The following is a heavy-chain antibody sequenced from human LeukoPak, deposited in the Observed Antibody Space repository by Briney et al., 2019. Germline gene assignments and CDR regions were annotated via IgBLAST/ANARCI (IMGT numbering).Heavy chain of an antibody. Sequence: GESLKISCKGSGYSFTSYWIGWVRQMPGEGLEWMGIIYPGDSDTRYSPSFQGQVTISADKSISTAYLQWSSLKASDTAMYYCARQGNYYDSSGYYYGDYWGQGTLVTVSS. CDR2: IYPGDSDT. CDR1: GYSFTSYW. D-gene: IGHD3-22*01. J-gene: IGHJ4*02. V-gene: IGHV5-51*01. CDR3: ARQGNYYDSSGYYYGDY.